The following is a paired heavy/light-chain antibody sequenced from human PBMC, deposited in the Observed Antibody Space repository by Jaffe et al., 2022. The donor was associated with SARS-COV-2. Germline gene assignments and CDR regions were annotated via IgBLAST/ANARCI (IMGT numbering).Light chain of an antibody. CDR3: AAWDDSLNGLYV. V-gene: IGLV1-44*01. Sequence: QSVLTQPPSASGTPGQRVTISCSGSSSNIGSNTVNWYQQLPGTAPKLLIYSNNQRPSGVPDRFSGSKSGTSASLAISGLQSEDEADYYCAAWDDSLNGLYVFGTGTKVTVL. CDR1: SSNIGSNT. CDR2: SNN. J-gene: IGLJ1*01.
Heavy chain of an antibody. CDR3: AREDYYYDSSGFRRVSGYYYYMDV. CDR1: GGSFSGYY. Sequence: QVQLQQWGAGLLKPSETLSLTCAVYGGSFSGYYWSWIRQPPGKGLEWIGEINHSGSTNYNPSLKSRVTISVDTSKNQFSLKLSSVTAADTAVYYCAREDYYYDSSGFRRVSGYYYYMDVWGKGTTVTVSS. V-gene: IGHV4-34*01. CDR2: INHSGST. J-gene: IGHJ6*03. D-gene: IGHD3-22*01.